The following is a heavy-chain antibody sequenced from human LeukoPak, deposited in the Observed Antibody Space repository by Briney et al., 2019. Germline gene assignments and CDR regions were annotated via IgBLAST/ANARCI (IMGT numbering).Heavy chain of an antibody. CDR1: GFTFTSYS. Sequence: AGGSLRLSCAASGFTFTSYSMNWVRQAPGKGLEWVSSIGSSSTSIYYADSVKGRFTISRDNAKNSLYLQMNSLRAEDTAVYYCARENLEAFDIWGRGTMVTVSS. CDR2: IGSSSTSI. J-gene: IGHJ3*02. V-gene: IGHV3-21*01. CDR3: ARENLEAFDI.